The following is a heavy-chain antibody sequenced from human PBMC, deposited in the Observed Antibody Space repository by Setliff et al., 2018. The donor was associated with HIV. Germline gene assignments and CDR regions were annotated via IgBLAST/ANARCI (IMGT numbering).Heavy chain of an antibody. CDR2: IYYSGST. CDR1: GGSFRSSRYY. D-gene: IGHD1-20*01. J-gene: IGHJ6*03. V-gene: IGHV4-39*07. Sequence: PSETLSLTCTVSGGSFRSSRYYWGWIRQPPGKGLEWIGNIYYSGSTYYNPSLKSRVTISVDTSKNQFSLKLSSVTAADTAVYYCARDIGRYYYYMDVWGKGTTVTVSS. CDR3: ARDIGRYYYYMDV.